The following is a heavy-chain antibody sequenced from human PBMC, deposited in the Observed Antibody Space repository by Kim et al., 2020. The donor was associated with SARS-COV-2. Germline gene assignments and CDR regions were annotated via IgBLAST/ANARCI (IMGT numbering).Heavy chain of an antibody. CDR3: ARGSGSYYYGMDV. CDR2: IYYSGST. Sequence: SETLSLTRTVSGGSISSSSYYWGWIRQPPGKGLEWIGSIYYSGSTYYNPSLKSRVTISVDTSKNQFSLKLSSVTAADTAVYYCARGSGSYYYGMDVWGQGTTVTVSS. D-gene: IGHD1-26*01. V-gene: IGHV4-39*01. CDR1: GGSISSSSYY. J-gene: IGHJ6*02.